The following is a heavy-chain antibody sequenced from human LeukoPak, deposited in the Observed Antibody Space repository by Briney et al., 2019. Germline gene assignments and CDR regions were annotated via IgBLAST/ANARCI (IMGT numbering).Heavy chain of an antibody. CDR1: GGSISSGDYY. CDR3: ARDSGELGFDP. D-gene: IGHD2-15*01. CDR2: IYYSGTA. V-gene: IGHV4-30-4*01. Sequence: SQTLSLTCTVSGGSISSGDYYWSWVRQTPGKGLEWIGYIYYSGTAYYNPSLKSRVTISVDTSKNQYSLKLSSVTAADTAVYYCARDSGELGFDPWGQGTLVTVSS. J-gene: IGHJ5*02.